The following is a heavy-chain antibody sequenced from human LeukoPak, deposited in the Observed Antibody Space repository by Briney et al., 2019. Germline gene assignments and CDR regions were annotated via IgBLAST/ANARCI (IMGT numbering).Heavy chain of an antibody. Sequence: SETLSRTCTVSGVSVSSGSYFWSWIRQPPGEGPQWIGYIYHDGSTNYSPSLRSRVSISVDTSKNQFSLKLSSVTTADTAVYFCATFFDFWFGPWGQGTQVTVSS. D-gene: IGHD5/OR15-5a*01. CDR2: IYHDGST. V-gene: IGHV4-61*01. CDR1: GVSVSSGSYF. CDR3: ATFFDFWFGP. J-gene: IGHJ5*02.